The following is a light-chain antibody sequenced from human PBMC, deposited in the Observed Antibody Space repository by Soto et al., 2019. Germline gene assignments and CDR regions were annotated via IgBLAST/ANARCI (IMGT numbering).Light chain of an antibody. CDR2: WAS. CDR3: QQYYSTPFT. V-gene: IGKV4-1*01. J-gene: IGKJ3*01. Sequence: DIVMTQSPDSRAVWLGERATINCKSSQSVLYSSNNKNYLAWYQQKPGQPPKLLIYWASTRESGVPDRFSGSGSGTDFTLTISSLQAEDVAVYYCQQYYSTPFTFGPGTKAAXK. CDR1: QSVLYSSNNKNY.